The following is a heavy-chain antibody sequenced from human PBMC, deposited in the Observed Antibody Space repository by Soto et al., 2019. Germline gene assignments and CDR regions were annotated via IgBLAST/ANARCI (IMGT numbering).Heavy chain of an antibody. D-gene: IGHD6-6*01. V-gene: IGHV4-4*02. J-gene: IGHJ4*02. CDR2: IYHSGST. Sequence: SETLSLTCAGSGGSISTTHWWTWVRQPPGKGLEWIGEIYHSGSTNYNPSLKSRVTISVDNSKNQFSLKLSSVTAADTAVYYCARSSIEPRVFMYPFDSWGQGTLVTVSS. CDR1: GGSISTTHW. CDR3: ARSSIEPRVFMYPFDS.